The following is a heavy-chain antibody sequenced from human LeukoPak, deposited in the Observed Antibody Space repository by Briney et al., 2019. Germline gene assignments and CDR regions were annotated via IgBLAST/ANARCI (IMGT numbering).Heavy chain of an antibody. Sequence: VASVKVSCKASGYTFTGYYMHWVRLAPGQGLEWMGWINPNSGGTNYAQKFRGRVTMTRDTSISTAYMELSRLTSGDTAVYYCARGTAAGVSSPNYWGQGTLVTVSS. CDR3: ARGTAAGVSSPNY. CDR2: INPNSGGT. CDR1: GYTFTGYY. D-gene: IGHD6-25*01. V-gene: IGHV1-2*02. J-gene: IGHJ4*02.